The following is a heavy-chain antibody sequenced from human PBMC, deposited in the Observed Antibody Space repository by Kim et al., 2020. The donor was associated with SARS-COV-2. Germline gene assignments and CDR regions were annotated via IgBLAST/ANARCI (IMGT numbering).Heavy chain of an antibody. CDR2: IIPIFGTA. CDR3: ARDGGNYDYIWGSYRTGAFDI. J-gene: IGHJ3*02. Sequence: SVKVSCKASGGTFSSYAISWVRQAPGQGLEWMGGIIPIFGTANYAQKFQGRVTITADESTSTAYMELSSLRSEDTAVYYCARDGGNYDYIWGSYRTGAFDIWGQGTMVTVSS. D-gene: IGHD3-16*02. V-gene: IGHV1-69*13. CDR1: GGTFSSYA.